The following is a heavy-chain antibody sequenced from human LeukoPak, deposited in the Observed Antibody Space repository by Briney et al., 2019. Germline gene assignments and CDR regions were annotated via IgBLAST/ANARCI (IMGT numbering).Heavy chain of an antibody. J-gene: IGHJ4*02. V-gene: IGHV3-33*08. CDR3: ARQSGSYDTECDY. Sequence: GGSLRLSCSASGFNFSSYWMIWVRQAPGKGLEGVAVIWYDGSNKYYADSVKGRFTISRDNSKNTLYLQMNSLRAEDTAVYYCARQSGSYDTECDYWGQGTLVTVSS. D-gene: IGHD1-26*01. CDR1: GFNFSSYW. CDR2: IWYDGSNK.